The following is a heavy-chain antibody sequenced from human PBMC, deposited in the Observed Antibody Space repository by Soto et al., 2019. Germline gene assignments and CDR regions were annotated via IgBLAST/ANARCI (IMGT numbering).Heavy chain of an antibody. V-gene: IGHV1-46*03. CDR3: ALSLAGYKNGWPPLWDY. CDR1: GYTFTTYY. J-gene: IGHJ4*02. Sequence: QVQLVQSGAEVKKPGASVKVSCKASGYTFTTYYMHWVRQAPGQGLEWMGIINPSGGSTTYAQKFQGRVTMTRDTSTSTVSMELSSLRSEDTAVYYCALSLAGYKNGWPPLWDYWGQGTLVTVSS. D-gene: IGHD6-19*01. CDR2: INPSGGST.